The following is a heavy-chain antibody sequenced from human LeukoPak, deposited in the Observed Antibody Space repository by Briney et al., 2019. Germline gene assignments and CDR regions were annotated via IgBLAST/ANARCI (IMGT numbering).Heavy chain of an antibody. CDR1: GFTVSSNY. V-gene: IGHV3-66*01. J-gene: IGHJ4*02. D-gene: IGHD5-18*01. Sequence: PGGSLRLSCVASGFTVSSNYMSWVRQAPGKGLEWVSVIYSGDRTYYADSVKGRFTISRDTSKNTVYLQMNSLRPEETAVHYCARDGEYSYGYGFDYWGQGTLVTVSS. CDR2: IYSGDRT. CDR3: ARDGEYSYGYGFDY.